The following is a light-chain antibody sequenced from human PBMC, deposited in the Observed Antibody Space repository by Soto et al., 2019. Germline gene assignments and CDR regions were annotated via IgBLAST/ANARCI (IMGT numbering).Light chain of an antibody. J-gene: IGLJ1*01. CDR1: SSDVGGYNY. V-gene: IGLV2-14*01. CDR3: SSYTSSSTYV. Sequence: QSALTQPASVSGSPGQSITMSCTGTSSDVGGYNYVSWYQQHPGKAPKLMKSDVSNRPSGVSNRFAGSKSDNTASLTISGLQAEDEADYYCSSYTSSSTYVFGTGTKVTVL. CDR2: DVS.